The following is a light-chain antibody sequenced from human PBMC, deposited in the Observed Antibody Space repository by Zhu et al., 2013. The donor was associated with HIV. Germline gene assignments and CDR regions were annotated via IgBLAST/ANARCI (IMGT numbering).Light chain of an antibody. CDR2: AAS. J-gene: IGKJ2*01. CDR1: QVINTY. V-gene: IGKV1-9*01. CDR3: QQLKTYPRS. Sequence: IQMTQSPSTLSASVGDRVTITCRASQVINTYLAWYQHEPGKAPRLLIYAASTLQTGVPSRFSGSGSGTEFTLTISSLQPEDFATYYCQQLKTYPRSFGQGTKVEI.